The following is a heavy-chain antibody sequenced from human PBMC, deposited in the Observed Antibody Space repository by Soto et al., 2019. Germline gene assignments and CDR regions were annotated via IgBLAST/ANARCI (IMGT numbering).Heavy chain of an antibody. D-gene: IGHD2-15*01. CDR2: ISVGGGSI. V-gene: IGHV3-48*02. J-gene: IGHJ3*01. Sequence: EVQLVESGGGLGQPGGSLRVSCVASGFTFSSYALNWVRQAPGKGLEWVSYISVGGGSIFYADSVKGRFTISRGDATNSLYLQMNSLRDEDTAVYYCVRHHRWAFDFWGQGTMVTVSS. CDR3: VRHHRWAFDF. CDR1: GFTFSSYA.